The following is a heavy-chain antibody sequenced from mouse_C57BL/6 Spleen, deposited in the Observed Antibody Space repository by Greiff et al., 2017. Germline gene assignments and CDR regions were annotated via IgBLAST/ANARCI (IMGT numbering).Heavy chain of an antibody. CDR3: ARDRGSSYYAMDY. CDR2: ISDGGSYT. J-gene: IGHJ4*01. D-gene: IGHD1-1*01. Sequence: DVKLVESGGGLVKPGGSLKLSCAASGFTFSSYAMSWVRQTPEKRLEWVATISDGGSYTYYPDNVKGRFTISRDNAKNNLYLQMSHLKSEDTAMYYCARDRGSSYYAMDYWGQGTSVTVSS. V-gene: IGHV5-4*01. CDR1: GFTFSSYA.